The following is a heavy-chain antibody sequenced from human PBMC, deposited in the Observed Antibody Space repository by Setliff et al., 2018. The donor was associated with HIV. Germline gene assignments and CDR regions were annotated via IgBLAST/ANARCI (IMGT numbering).Heavy chain of an antibody. J-gene: IGHJ6*02. CDR2: ISSSSSYI. CDR1: GFTFSSYS. V-gene: IGHV3-21*04. CDR3: AREFDSSSWYPHYYYYGMDV. Sequence: PGGSLRLSCADSGFTFSSYSMNWVRQAPGKGLEWVSYISSSSSYIYYADSVKGRFSISRDNAKNSLHLQMNSLRAEDTAVYYCAREFDSSSWYPHYYYYGMDVWGQGTTVTVSS. D-gene: IGHD6-13*01.